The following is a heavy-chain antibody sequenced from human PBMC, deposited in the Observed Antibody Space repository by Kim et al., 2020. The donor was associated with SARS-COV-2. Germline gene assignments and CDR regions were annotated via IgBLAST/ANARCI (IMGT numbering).Heavy chain of an antibody. D-gene: IGHD4-17*01. V-gene: IGHV3-11*01. Sequence: GGSLRLSCAASGFTFSDYYMSWIRQAPEKGLEWVSKISSSGSTIYYADSVKGLFTISRDNAKNSLYLQMNSLRAEDTAVYYCARCYGDYDYYFDYWGQGTLVTVSS. CDR2: ISSSGSTI. CDR3: ARCYGDYDYYFDY. J-gene: IGHJ4*02. CDR1: GFTFSDYY.